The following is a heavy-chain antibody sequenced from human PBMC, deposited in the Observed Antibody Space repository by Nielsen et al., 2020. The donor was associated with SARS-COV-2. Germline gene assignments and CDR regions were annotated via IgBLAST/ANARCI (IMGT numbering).Heavy chain of an antibody. CDR1: GGSVSSGSYY. CDR2: IYYSGST. Sequence: SETLSLTCTVSGGSVSSGSYYWSWIRQPPGKGLEWIGYIYYSGSTNYNPSLKSRVTISVDTSKNQFSLKLSSVTAADTAVYYCARGPDIVVVVHWGQGTLVTVSS. J-gene: IGHJ1*01. V-gene: IGHV4-61*01. D-gene: IGHD2-15*01. CDR3: ARGPDIVVVVH.